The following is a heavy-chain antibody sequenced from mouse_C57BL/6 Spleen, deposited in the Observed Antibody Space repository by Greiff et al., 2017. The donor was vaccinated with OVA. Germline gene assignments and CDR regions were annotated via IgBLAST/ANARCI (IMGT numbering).Heavy chain of an antibody. J-gene: IGHJ3*01. CDR2: IYPGDGDI. V-gene: IGHV1-82*01. Sequence: QVQLQQSGPELVKPGASVKISCKASGYAFSSSWMNWVKQRPGKGLEWIGRIYPGDGDINYNGKFKGKATLTADKSSSTAYMQLSSLTSEDSAVYFCALDSSGYGWFAYWGQGTLVTVSA. D-gene: IGHD3-2*02. CDR3: ALDSSGYGWFAY. CDR1: GYAFSSSW.